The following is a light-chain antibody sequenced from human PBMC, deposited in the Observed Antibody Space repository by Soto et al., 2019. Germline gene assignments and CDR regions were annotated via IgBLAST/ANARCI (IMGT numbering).Light chain of an antibody. V-gene: IGKV1-39*01. CDR2: TAS. CDR1: QRISTY. J-gene: IGKJ1*01. Sequence: DIQLTQSPSSLSACVGDRITITCRASQRISTYLNWYQQKAGKAPQLVIYTASSLHSGVPSRFSGSGSGTDFTHTISTLQPEDFATYYCQQNYDTPWTFGQGTKVEVK. CDR3: QQNYDTPWT.